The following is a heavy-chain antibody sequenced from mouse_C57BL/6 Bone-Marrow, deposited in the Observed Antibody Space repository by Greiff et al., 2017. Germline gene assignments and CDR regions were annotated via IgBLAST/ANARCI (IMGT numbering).Heavy chain of an antibody. D-gene: IGHD1-1*01. J-gene: IGHJ1*03. CDR3: VRGRGYYGFDV. CDR2: IRSNSSNYAT. V-gene: IGHV10-3*01. Sequence: EVQLVESGGGLVQPKGSLKLSCAASGFTFNTYAMHWVRQAPGKGLEWVARIRSNSSNYATYYAVSVKDRFTISRDDSQSMLYLQMNNLKTEDTAMYYCVRGRGYYGFDVWGTGTTVTVSS. CDR1: GFTFNTYA.